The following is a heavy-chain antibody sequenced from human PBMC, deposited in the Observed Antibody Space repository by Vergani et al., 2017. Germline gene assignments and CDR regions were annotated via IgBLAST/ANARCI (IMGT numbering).Heavy chain of an antibody. D-gene: IGHD3-3*01. J-gene: IGHJ4*02. V-gene: IGHV1-24*01. CDR1: GYTLTELS. CDR2: FDPEDGET. Sequence: QVQLVQSGAEVKKPGASVKVSCKVSGYTLTELSMHWVRQAPGKGLEWMGGFDPEDGETIYAQKFQGRVTMTEDTSTDTAYMELSSLRSEDTAVYYCATDLGTTIFGVVIQGGYWGHFDSWGQGTLVTVSS. CDR3: ATDLGTTIFGVVIQGGYWGHFDS.